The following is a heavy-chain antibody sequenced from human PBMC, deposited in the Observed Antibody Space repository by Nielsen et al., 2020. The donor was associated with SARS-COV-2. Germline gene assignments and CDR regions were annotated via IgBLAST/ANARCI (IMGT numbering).Heavy chain of an antibody. V-gene: IGHV3-30-3*01. J-gene: IGHJ4*02. CDR3: ARGNGWGSYFDY. Sequence: GESLKISCAASGFTFSSYGMHWVRQAPGKGLEWVAVISYDGSEKYYADSVKGRFTISRDNSKNTLYPQINSLRAEDTAVYYCARGNGWGSYFDYWGQGTLVTVSS. D-gene: IGHD7-27*01. CDR2: ISYDGSEK. CDR1: GFTFSSYG.